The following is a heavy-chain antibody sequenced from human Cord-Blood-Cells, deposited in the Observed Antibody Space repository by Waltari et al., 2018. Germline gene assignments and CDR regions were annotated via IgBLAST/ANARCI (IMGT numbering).Heavy chain of an antibody. CDR2: INPNTGGT. V-gene: IGHV1-2*02. CDR3: ARGYIGTQFNWFAP. CDR1: GYPFIDYY. D-gene: IGHD1-7*01. J-gene: IGHJ5*02. Sequence: QVQLVQSGAEVTKPGASVKVSCKASGYPFIDYYIHWVRQAPRQGPEWMGWINPNTGGTKYAQNFKGRVTMTRDTSISTAYMNLNSLRSDDTAMYYCARGYIGTQFNWFAPWGQGSLVTVSS.